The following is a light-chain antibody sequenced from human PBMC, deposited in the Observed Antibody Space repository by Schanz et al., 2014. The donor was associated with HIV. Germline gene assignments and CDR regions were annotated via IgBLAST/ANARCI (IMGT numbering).Light chain of an antibody. CDR2: GDN. J-gene: IGLJ7*01. Sequence: QSVLTQPPSTSETPGQRVSISCSGSTSNIGRNTVTWYQQPPGTAPTLLIFGDNHRPSGVPDRFSGSKSGTSASLAISGLRSEDEADYYCQSYDSSLDAAVFGGGTQLTVL. CDR3: QSYDSSLDAAV. V-gene: IGLV1-44*01. CDR1: TSNIGRNT.